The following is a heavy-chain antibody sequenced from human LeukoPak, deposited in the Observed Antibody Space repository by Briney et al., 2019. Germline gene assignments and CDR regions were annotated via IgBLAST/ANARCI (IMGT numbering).Heavy chain of an antibody. Sequence: SETLSLTCTVSGYSISSGYYWGWIRQPPGKGLEWIGRIYHSGSTYYNPSLKSRVTISVDTSKNQLSLKLSSVTAADTAVYYCARPRYYGSGSYSRYFFDYCGQGTLVTVSS. CDR1: GYSISSGYY. V-gene: IGHV4-38-2*02. CDR2: IYHSGST. D-gene: IGHD3-10*01. J-gene: IGHJ4*02. CDR3: ARPRYYGSGSYSRYFFDY.